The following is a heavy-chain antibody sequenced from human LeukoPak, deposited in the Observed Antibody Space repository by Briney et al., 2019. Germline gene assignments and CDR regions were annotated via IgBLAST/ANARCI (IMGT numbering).Heavy chain of an antibody. D-gene: IGHD2-2*01. CDR2: IFHTGST. V-gene: IGHV4-38-2*02. CDR3: ARGSCEGANCYPWFYYGGVDV. J-gene: IGHJ6*01. Sequence: PSETLSLTCTVSGDSISSGNYWGWIRQPPGKGLEWIGSIFHTGSTYFNLSLKSRVTISVDTSKYQFSLRLTSVTSADSATYFCARGSCEGANCYPWFYYGGVDVWGQGTTVTVSS. CDR1: GDSISSGNY.